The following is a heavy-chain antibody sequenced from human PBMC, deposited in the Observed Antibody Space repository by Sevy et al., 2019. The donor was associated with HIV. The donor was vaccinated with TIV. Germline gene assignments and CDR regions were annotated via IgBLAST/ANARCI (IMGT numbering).Heavy chain of an antibody. D-gene: IGHD3-10*01. Sequence: GGSLRLSCAASGFTFSSYWMSWVRQAPGKGLEWVSYISSSSSTIYYADSVKGRFTISRDNAKNSLYLQMNSLRDEDTAVYYCAGRNYGSGIFAFDIWGQGTMVTVSS. CDR2: ISSSSSTI. CDR3: AGRNYGSGIFAFDI. J-gene: IGHJ3*02. V-gene: IGHV3-48*02. CDR1: GFTFSSYW.